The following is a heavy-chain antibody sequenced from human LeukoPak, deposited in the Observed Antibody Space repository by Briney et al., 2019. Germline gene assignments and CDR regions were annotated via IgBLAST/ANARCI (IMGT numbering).Heavy chain of an antibody. D-gene: IGHD6-13*01. CDR3: ARPIAAAGTDLGY. CDR1: GYRFNAYW. V-gene: IGHV5-51*01. J-gene: IGHJ4*02. Sequence: NPGESLKISCKGSGYRFNAYWIAWVRQTPGKGLEWMGIIYPGDSDTRYSPSFQGQVTISVDKSVTTAYLQWSRLQASDTAMYYCARPIAAAGTDLGYWGQGTLVTVSS. CDR2: IYPGDSDT.